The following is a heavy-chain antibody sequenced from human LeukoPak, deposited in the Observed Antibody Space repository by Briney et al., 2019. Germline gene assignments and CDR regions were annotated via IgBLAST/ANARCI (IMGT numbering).Heavy chain of an antibody. CDR3: ARGPVLRVWGSYRYSYYFDY. J-gene: IGHJ4*02. Sequence: PGGSLRLSCAASGFTVRRNYMSWIRQPPGKGLEWIGEINHSGSTNYNPSLKSRVTISVDTSKNQFSLKLSSVTAADTAVYYCARGPVLRVWGSYRYSYYFDYWGQGTLVTVSS. D-gene: IGHD3-16*02. CDR1: GFTVRRNY. CDR2: INHSGST. V-gene: IGHV4-34*01.